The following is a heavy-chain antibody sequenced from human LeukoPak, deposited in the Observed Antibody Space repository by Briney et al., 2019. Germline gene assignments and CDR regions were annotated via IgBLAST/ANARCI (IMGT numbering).Heavy chain of an antibody. Sequence: PGGSLRLSCAASGFTFSSYAMSWVRQAPGKGLEWVSAISGSGGSTYYADSVKGRFTITRDNSKNTLYLQMNSLRAEDTAVYYCAKDGVVASSVDYWGQGTLVTVSS. CDR3: AKDGVVASSVDY. V-gene: IGHV3-23*01. CDR2: ISGSGGST. J-gene: IGHJ4*02. D-gene: IGHD6-19*01. CDR1: GFTFSSYA.